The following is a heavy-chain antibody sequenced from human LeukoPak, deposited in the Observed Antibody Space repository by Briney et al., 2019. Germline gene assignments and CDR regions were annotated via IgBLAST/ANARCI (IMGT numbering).Heavy chain of an antibody. J-gene: IGHJ6*03. CDR2: INPSGGST. CDR3: ARDRYYYGSGSYYQPLYYYYYYMDV. D-gene: IGHD3-10*01. CDR1: GYTFTSYY. Sequence: ASVKVSCKASGYTFTSYYMHWVRQAPGQGLEWMGIINPSGGSTSYAQKFQGRVTMTRDTSISTAYMELSRLRSDDTAVYYCARDRYYYGSGSYYQPLYYYYYYMDVWGKGTTVTVSS. V-gene: IGHV1-46*01.